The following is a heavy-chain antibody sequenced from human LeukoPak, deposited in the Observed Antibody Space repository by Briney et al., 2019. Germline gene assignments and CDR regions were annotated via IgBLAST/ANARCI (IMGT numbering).Heavy chain of an antibody. Sequence: ASVKVSCKASGYTFSSYYMHWVRQAPGQGLEWMGWINPKSGGTNEAQKFHDRVTMTMDTSIRTAYMEVSRLRSDDTAVYYCARSPDILTGENFDYWGQGTLVTVSS. CDR1: GYTFSSYY. V-gene: IGHV1-2*02. J-gene: IGHJ4*02. D-gene: IGHD3-9*01. CDR2: INPKSGGT. CDR3: ARSPDILTGENFDY.